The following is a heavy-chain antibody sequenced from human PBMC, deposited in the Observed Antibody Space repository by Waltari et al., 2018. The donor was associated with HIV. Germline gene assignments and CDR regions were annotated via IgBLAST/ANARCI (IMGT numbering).Heavy chain of an antibody. CDR3: ARDQDGSGSYYKDYYGMDV. D-gene: IGHD3-10*01. CDR2: IIPIFGIA. Sequence: QVQLVQSGAEVKKPGSSVKVSCKASGGTFSSYAISWVRQAPGQGLEWMGGIIPIFGIANYAQKFQGRGTITADESTSTAYMELSSLRSEDTAVYYCARDQDGSGSYYKDYYGMDVWGQGTTVTVSS. J-gene: IGHJ6*02. V-gene: IGHV1-69*01. CDR1: GGTFSSYA.